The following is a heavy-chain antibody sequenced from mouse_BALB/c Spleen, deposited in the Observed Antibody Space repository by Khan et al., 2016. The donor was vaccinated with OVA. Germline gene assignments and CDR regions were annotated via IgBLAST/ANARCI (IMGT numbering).Heavy chain of an antibody. CDR3: ARDAGRY. D-gene: IGHD3-3*01. CDR2: INPKNGAT. V-gene: IGHV1-22*01. Sequence: VQLKQSGPELVKPGASVKMTCKTSGYTFTEYTLHWVKQSHGKSLEWIGVINPKNGATSYNQKFKGKATLTVDKSSSTAYMEFRSLTSEDSAVYHCARDAGRYWGQGTSVTVSS. CDR1: GYTFTEYT. J-gene: IGHJ4*01.